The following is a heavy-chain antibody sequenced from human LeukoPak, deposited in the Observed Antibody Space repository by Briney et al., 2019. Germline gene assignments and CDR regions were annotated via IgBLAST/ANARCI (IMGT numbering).Heavy chain of an antibody. J-gene: IGHJ4*02. CDR3: ALDTAESYYFDY. D-gene: IGHD5-18*01. CDR1: GGTFSSYA. CDR2: IIPIFGTA. V-gene: IGHV1-69*06. Sequence: GSSVKVSCKASGGTFSSYAISWVRQAPGQGLEWMGGIIPIFGTANYAQKFQGRVTITADKSTSTAYMKLSSLRSEDTAVYYCALDTAESYYFDYWVQGTLVTVCS.